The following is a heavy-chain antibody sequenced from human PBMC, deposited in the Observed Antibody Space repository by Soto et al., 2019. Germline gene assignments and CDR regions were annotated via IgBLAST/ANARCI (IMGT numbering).Heavy chain of an antibody. V-gene: IGHV6-1*01. D-gene: IGHD1-1*01. CDR2: TYYRSKWYS. Sequence: SQTLSLTCDISGDRVSSNSAAWNWIRPTPSRGLEWLGRTYYRSKWYSNYAISVKSRVTVNPDTFKNQFSLQLNSVTPEDTAVYYCARGSWDDVSGHYYMDVWGKGTTVTVSS. CDR3: ARGSWDDVSGHYYMDV. J-gene: IGHJ6*03. CDR1: GDRVSSNSAA.